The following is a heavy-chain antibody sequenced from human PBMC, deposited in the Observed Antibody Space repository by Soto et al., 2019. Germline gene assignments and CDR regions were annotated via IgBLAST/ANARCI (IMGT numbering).Heavy chain of an antibody. J-gene: IGHJ6*02. CDR3: ARGATVYYYGMEV. D-gene: IGHD1-26*01. CDR2: INHSGST. V-gene: IGHV4-34*01. CDR1: GGSFSGYY. Sequence: QVQLQQWGAGLLKPSETLSLTCAVYGGSFSGYYWSWIRQPPGKGLEWIGEINHSGSTNYNPSLKSRVTISVDTSKNQFSLKLSSVTAADTGVYYCARGATVYYYGMEVWGQGTTVTVSS.